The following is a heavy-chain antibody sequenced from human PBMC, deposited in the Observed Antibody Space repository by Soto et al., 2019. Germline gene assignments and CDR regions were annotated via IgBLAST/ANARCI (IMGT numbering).Heavy chain of an antibody. V-gene: IGHV3-23*01. Sequence: EVQLLESGGGLVQPGGSLRLSCAASGFTFSSYAMSWVRQAPGKGLEWVSAISGSGGSTYYADSVKGRFTITRDNSKNTLYLQMNSLRAEDTAVYYCAKGGYSSGWAFDYWGQGTLVTVSS. CDR3: AKGGYSSGWAFDY. CDR2: ISGSGGST. J-gene: IGHJ4*02. CDR1: GFTFSSYA. D-gene: IGHD6-19*01.